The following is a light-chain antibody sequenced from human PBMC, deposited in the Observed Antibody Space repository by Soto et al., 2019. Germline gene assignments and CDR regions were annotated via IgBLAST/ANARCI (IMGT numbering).Light chain of an antibody. CDR3: HQFGSSPLAFT. J-gene: IGKJ2*01. Sequence: ESMLTQSPGTLSLSPGERATLSCRASQSVSTRYLAWYQQKPGQAPRLLIYGASIRAAGIPDRFSGSGSGTDFTLTISRLEHEAFAVYYCHQFGSSPLAFTFGQGTKLEI. CDR2: GAS. CDR1: QSVSTRY. V-gene: IGKV3-20*01.